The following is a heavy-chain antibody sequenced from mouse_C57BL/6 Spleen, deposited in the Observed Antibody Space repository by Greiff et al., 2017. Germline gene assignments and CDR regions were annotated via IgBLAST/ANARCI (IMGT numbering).Heavy chain of an antibody. D-gene: IGHD1-1*01. V-gene: IGHV1-39*01. J-gene: IGHJ4*01. Sequence: VQLKQSGPELVKPGASVKISCTASGYSFTDYYMNWVKQSNGKSLEWIGVINPNYGTTSYNQKFKSKATLTVDQSSSTAYMQLNSLTSEDSAVYYCARSRYYDGAMDYWGQGTSVTVSS. CDR1: GYSFTDYY. CDR2: INPNYGTT. CDR3: ARSRYYDGAMDY.